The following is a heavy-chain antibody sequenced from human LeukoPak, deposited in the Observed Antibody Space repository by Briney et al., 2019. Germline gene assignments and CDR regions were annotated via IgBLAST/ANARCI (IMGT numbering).Heavy chain of an antibody. CDR3: VKNLQRLVHNDAFDI. J-gene: IGHJ3*02. D-gene: IGHD6-13*01. CDR2: ISSNGGST. V-gene: IGHV3-64D*06. Sequence: GGSLRLSCSASGFTFSSYTMHWVRQAPGKGLEYVSAISSNGGSTYYADPAKGRFTISRDNSKNTLYLQMSSLRPEDTAVYYCVKNLQRLVHNDAFDIWGQGTMVTVSS. CDR1: GFTFSSYT.